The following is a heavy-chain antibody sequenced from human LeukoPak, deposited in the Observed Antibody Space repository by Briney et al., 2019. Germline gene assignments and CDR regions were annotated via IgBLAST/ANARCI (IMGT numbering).Heavy chain of an antibody. V-gene: IGHV4-59*06. Sequence: SETLSLTCTVSGGSINNYYWSWIRQHPGKGLEWIGYIYYSGSTYYNPSLKSRVTISVDTSKNQFSLKLSSVTAADTAVYYCARVRSQGIAVAGTIDYWGQGTLVTVSS. J-gene: IGHJ4*02. D-gene: IGHD6-19*01. CDR1: GGSINNYY. CDR3: ARVRSQGIAVAGTIDY. CDR2: IYYSGST.